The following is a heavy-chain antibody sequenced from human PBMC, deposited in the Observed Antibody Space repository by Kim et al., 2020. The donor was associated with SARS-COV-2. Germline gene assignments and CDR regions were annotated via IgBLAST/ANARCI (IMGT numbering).Heavy chain of an antibody. V-gene: IGHV3-11*01. J-gene: IGHJ4*02. CDR3: VRARGAGPAAHLDY. Sequence: GGSLRLSCAASGFTFTDEYMSWIRQAPGKGLEWVSYISNIGGSIHYADAVQGRFTISRDNAKNSLYLQMNSLRAEDTAIYYCVRARGAGPAAHLDYWGQG. CDR1: GFTFTDEY. D-gene: IGHD2-15*01. CDR2: ISNIGGSI.